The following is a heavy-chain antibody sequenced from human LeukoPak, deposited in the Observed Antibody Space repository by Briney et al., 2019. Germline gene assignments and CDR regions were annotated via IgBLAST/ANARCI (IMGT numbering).Heavy chain of an antibody. V-gene: IGHV3-74*01. D-gene: IGHD6-13*01. CDR3: AAEYSSNWFDP. Sequence: GGSLRLSCAASGFTFSSYWMHWVRQAPGKGLVWVSHIKSDESSTSYADSVKGRFTISRDNAKNTLYLQMNSLRAEDTAVYYCAAEYSSNWFDPWGQGTLVTVSS. CDR2: IKSDESST. J-gene: IGHJ5*02. CDR1: GFTFSSYW.